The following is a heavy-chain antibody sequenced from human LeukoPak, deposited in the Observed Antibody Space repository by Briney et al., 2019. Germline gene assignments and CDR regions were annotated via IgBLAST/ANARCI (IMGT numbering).Heavy chain of an antibody. CDR1: GYTLTELS. CDR2: FDPEDGET. J-gene: IGHJ4*02. CDR3: ATEVPRWGATSIDY. D-gene: IGHD1-26*01. V-gene: IGHV1-24*01. Sequence: ASVKVSCKVSGYTLTELSMHWVRQAPGKGLEWMGGFDPEDGETIYAQKFQGRVTMTEDTSTDTAYMELSSLRSEDTAVYYCATEVPRWGATSIDYWGQGTLVTVSS.